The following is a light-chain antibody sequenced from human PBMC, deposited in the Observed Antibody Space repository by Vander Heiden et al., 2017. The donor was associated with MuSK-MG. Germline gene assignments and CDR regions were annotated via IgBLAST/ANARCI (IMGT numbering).Light chain of an antibody. CDR1: QSITTF. CDR2: GTS. CDR3: QQSDSTPQT. Sequence: DIQMTQSPSSLSASVGDRVTIACRASQSITTFLNWYQQKPGKAPELLIYGTSSLQSGVPSNFSGSGSGTDFTLTISRVQPADFGTYYCQQSDSTPQTFGQGTKLEIK. J-gene: IGKJ2*01. V-gene: IGKV1-39*01.